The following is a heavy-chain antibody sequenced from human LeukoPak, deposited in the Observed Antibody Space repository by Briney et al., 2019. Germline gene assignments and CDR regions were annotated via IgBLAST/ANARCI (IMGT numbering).Heavy chain of an antibody. CDR2: ISGSGRST. CDR1: GFTFSSYA. V-gene: IGHV3-23*01. D-gene: IGHD1-26*01. J-gene: IGHJ4*02. Sequence: GGSLRLSCAASGFTFSSYAMSWVRQAPGKGLEWVSAISGSGRSTDYADSVKGRFTISRDNAKNSLYLQMNSLRAEDTAVYYCARDRLWEVGATPYFAYWGQGTLVTVSS. CDR3: ARDRLWEVGATPYFAY.